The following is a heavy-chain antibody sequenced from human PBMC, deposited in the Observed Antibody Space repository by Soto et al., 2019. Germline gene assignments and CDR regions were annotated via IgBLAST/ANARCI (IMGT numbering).Heavy chain of an antibody. D-gene: IGHD4-17*01. V-gene: IGHV3-21*01. Sequence: EVRLVESGGGLVKPGGSLRLSCEASGFSFSSYRMNWVRQAPGKGLEWVSSISSSSRHNYTASSVKGRFTISRDNARNSVSLHMNSLRPEDTRVYYCARESRHDYGDSYSFEYWGQGTLVTVSS. CDR3: ARESRHDYGDSYSFEY. CDR1: GFSFSSYR. J-gene: IGHJ4*02. CDR2: ISSSSRHN.